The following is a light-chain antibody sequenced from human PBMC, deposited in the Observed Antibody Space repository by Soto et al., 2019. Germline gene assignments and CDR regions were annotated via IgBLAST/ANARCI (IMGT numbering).Light chain of an antibody. V-gene: IGKV3-15*01. CDR3: QKYNNWPYT. J-gene: IGKJ2*01. Sequence: EIVMTQSPATLSVSPGGSATLSCRASQHVSSNFAWYRQKPGQAPTLLIYRASTRATGIPARFSGSGSGTEFTLTISTLQSEDFAVYYCQKYNNWPYTFGQGTKLEIK. CDR1: QHVSSN. CDR2: RAS.